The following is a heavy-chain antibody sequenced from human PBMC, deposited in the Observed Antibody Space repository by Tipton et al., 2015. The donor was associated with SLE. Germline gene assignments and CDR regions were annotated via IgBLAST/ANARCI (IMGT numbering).Heavy chain of an antibody. D-gene: IGHD3-3*01. CDR3: ARGIGVVTGPYNWFDP. CDR1: GGSISSYY. Sequence: LRLSCTVSGGSISSYYWGWIRQPPGKGLEWIGSIYHSGSTYYNPSLKSRVTISVDTSKNQFSLKLSSVTAADTAVYYCARGIGVVTGPYNWFDPWGQGTLVTVSS. V-gene: IGHV4-38-2*02. J-gene: IGHJ5*02. CDR2: IYHSGST.